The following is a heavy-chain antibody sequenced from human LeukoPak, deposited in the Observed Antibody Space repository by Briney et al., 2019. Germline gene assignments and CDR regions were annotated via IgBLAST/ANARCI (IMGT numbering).Heavy chain of an antibody. Sequence: GGSLRLSCAASGFTFSSYEMNWVRQTPGKGLEWVSYISSSGSTIYYADSVKGRFTISRDNAKNSLYLQMNSLRAEDTAVYYCARDGSSWYDAGYYYYMDVWGKGTTVTISS. CDR3: ARDGSSWYDAGYYYYMDV. CDR2: ISSSGSTI. CDR1: GFTFSSYE. J-gene: IGHJ6*03. D-gene: IGHD6-13*01. V-gene: IGHV3-48*03.